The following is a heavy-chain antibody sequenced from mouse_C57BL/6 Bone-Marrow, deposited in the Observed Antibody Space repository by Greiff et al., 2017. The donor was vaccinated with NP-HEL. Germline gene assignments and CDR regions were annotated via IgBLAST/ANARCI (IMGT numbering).Heavy chain of an antibody. CDR2: ISNGGGST. D-gene: IGHD2-2*01. Sequence: DVQLVESGGGLVQPGGSLKLSCAASGFTFSDYYMYWVRQTPEKRLEWVAYISNGGGSTYYPDTVKGRFTISRDHATNTLYLKMSRLKSEYTAMYYCARRNYGYDGGYGMDYWGQGTSVTVSS. CDR1: GFTFSDYY. V-gene: IGHV5-12*01. J-gene: IGHJ4*01. CDR3: ARRNYGYDGGYGMDY.